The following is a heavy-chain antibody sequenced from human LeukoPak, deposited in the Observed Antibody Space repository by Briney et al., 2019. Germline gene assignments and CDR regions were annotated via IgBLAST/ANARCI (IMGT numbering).Heavy chain of an antibody. V-gene: IGHV1-3*04. CDR1: GCTFTGFT. J-gene: IGHJ4*02. CDR3: ARVNGYSFDY. Sequence: GASVKVSCKASGCTFTGFTIHWVRQAPGQRLEWMGWINTGNGNTKYSQKFQGRVTITRDTTASTAYMELSSLRSEDTAIYYCARVNGYSFDYWGQGALVTVSS. CDR2: INTGNGNT. D-gene: IGHD2-8*01.